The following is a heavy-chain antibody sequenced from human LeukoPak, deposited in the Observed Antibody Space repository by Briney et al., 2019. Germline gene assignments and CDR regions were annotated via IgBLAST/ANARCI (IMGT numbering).Heavy chain of an antibody. V-gene: IGHV4-59*01. CDR2: IYYSGST. J-gene: IGHJ4*02. D-gene: IGHD4-17*01. CDR3: ARGTVTTFGY. CDR1: GGSISSYY. Sequence: SETLSLTCTVSGGSISSYYWSWIRQPPGKGLEWIGYIYYSGSTNYNPSLKSRVTISVDTSKNQFSLKLSSVTAADTAVYYCARGTVTTFGYWGQGTLVTVSS.